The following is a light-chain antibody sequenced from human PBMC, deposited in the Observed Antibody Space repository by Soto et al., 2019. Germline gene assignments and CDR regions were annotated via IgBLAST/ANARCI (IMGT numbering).Light chain of an antibody. CDR3: ATWDDTLYGPV. CDR2: RDN. Sequence: QSVLTQPPSASGTPGQSVAISCSGSTSNIGSNPVQWYQQLPGSAPRLLIYRDNQRPSGVPDRFSASKSGTSASLAISGLQSEYEADYHCATWDDTLYGPVFGAGTKLTVL. J-gene: IGLJ3*02. CDR1: TSNIGSNP. V-gene: IGLV1-44*01.